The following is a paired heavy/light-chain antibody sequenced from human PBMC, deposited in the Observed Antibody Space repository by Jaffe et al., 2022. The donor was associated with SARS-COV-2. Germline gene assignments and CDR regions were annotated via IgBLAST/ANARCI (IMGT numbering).Light chain of an antibody. CDR3: QQGHTVPVFGPGT. J-gene: IGKJ3*01. CDR2: GAS. V-gene: IGKV1-39*01. Sequence: DIQMTQSPSSLSASVGDSVTITCRASRPISQYLNWYQQKPGKAPTLLIYGASTLVTGVPSRFSGSGFDTHFTLTINSLQSGDLATYFCQQGHTVPVFGPGTFGPGTRVDI. CDR1: RPISQY.
Heavy chain of an antibody. D-gene: IGHD1-26*01. CDR2: IKKDGNEA. V-gene: IGHV3-7*03. J-gene: IGHJ6*02. CDR3: VRGQEIQSCRVVCHYYSVLDV. Sequence: EIQLEESGGGLVRPGESLRLSCAASGPSFGNYWMTWVRQAPGQGLEWLASIKKDGNEAYYLDYVKGRFTVSRDNTKDTVYLQLRNLRAEDTAVYYCVRGQEIQSCRVVCHYYSVLDVWGLGTTVTVSS. CDR1: GPSFGNYW.